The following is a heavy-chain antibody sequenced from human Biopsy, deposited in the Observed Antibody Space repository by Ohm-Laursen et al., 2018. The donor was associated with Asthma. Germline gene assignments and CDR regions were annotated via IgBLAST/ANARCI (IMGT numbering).Heavy chain of an antibody. Sequence: ASVKVSCKASGDSFTDYSVHWVRQAPGQGLEWMGRIDPNSGGTNYAQKFLGRVTMTRDTSVNTAFMVLSRLRSDDTAVYYCARIKIRIGAGTDRYFDLWGRGTLVTVSS. D-gene: IGHD3-16*01. CDR3: ARIKIRIGAGTDRYFDL. V-gene: IGHV1-2*06. CDR1: GDSFTDYS. CDR2: IDPNSGGT. J-gene: IGHJ2*01.